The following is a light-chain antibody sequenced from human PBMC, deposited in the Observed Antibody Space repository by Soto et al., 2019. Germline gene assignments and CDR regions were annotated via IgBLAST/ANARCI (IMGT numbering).Light chain of an antibody. Sequence: DIQLTQSPSFLSASVGDRVTITCRASQGISSYLAWYQQKPGKAPNLLIYAASTLQGGVPSRFSGSESGTEFTLTISSLQPEDFATYFCQQFHDLPITFGQGTRLDIK. CDR1: QGISSY. J-gene: IGKJ5*01. CDR2: AAS. CDR3: QQFHDLPIT. V-gene: IGKV1-9*01.